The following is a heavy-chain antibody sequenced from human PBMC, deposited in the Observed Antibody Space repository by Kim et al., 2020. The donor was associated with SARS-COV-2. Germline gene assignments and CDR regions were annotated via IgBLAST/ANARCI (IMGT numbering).Heavy chain of an antibody. Sequence: GGSLRLSCAASEFSFGVFWMTWVRQAPGKGLEWVANIKSDGTEKYYVDSVRGRFTISRDNSKSSLFLQMNSLRAEDTAVYYCARSAQYAFDFWGQGTTV. CDR3: ARSAQYAFDF. D-gene: IGHD6-25*01. CDR2: IKSDGTEK. J-gene: IGHJ3*01. V-gene: IGHV3-7*01. CDR1: EFSFGVFW.